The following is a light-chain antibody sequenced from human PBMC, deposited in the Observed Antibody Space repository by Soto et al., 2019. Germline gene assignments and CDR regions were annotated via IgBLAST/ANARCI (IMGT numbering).Light chain of an antibody. CDR3: HQYCSSPAT. CDR1: QSVSSSF. J-gene: IGKJ1*01. Sequence: EIVLTHSPGTLSLCPWEIATLSCRASQSVSSSFLAWYQQKPGQAPRLLIYGASSRATGIPDRFSGSGSGTDFTLTISRLEPEDFAVYYCHQYCSSPATFGQGTKVDIK. V-gene: IGKV3-20*01. CDR2: GAS.